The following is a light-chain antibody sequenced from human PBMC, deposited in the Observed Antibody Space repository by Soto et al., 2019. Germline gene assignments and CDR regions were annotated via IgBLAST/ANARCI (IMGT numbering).Light chain of an antibody. CDR1: QSVSSN. Sequence: EIVMTQSPATLSVSPGERATLSCRASQSVSSNLAWYQQKPGQEPALLIYGASTRATGIPARFSGSGSGTEFYLTISSLQSEDFAVYYCQQYNNWPPLTFGGGTKVEIK. J-gene: IGKJ4*01. CDR2: GAS. V-gene: IGKV3-15*01. CDR3: QQYNNWPPLT.